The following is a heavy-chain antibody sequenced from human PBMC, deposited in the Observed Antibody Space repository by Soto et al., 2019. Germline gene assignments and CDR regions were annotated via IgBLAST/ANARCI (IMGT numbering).Heavy chain of an antibody. CDR2: IFSNDEK. V-gene: IGHV2-26*01. D-gene: IGHD3-3*01. J-gene: IGHJ5*02. CDR1: GFSLSNARMG. CDR3: ARIPNYDFWSGYFGGFDR. Sequence: QVTLKESGPVLVKPTETLTLTCTVSGFSLSNARMGVSWIRQPPGKALEWRAHIFSNDEKSYSTSLKSRLTISKDTSKSQVVLTMTNMDPVDTATYYCARIPNYDFWSGYFGGFDRWGHGTLVTVSS.